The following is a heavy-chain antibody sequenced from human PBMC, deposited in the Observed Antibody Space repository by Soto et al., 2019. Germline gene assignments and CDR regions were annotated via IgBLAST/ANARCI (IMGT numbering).Heavy chain of an antibody. CDR3: ARDGGDCGYRLIYYYYIGLDV. J-gene: IGHJ6*02. CDR2: INHSGST. V-gene: IGHV4-34*01. Sequence: SETLSLTFAVYGWSFSGYYWSWIRQPPGKGLEWIGEINHSGSTNYNPSLKSRVTISVGTSKNQFSLKLSSVTAADTAVYYCARDGGDCGYRLIYYYYIGLDVWGQGTMVT. D-gene: IGHD5-12*01. CDR1: GWSFSGYY.